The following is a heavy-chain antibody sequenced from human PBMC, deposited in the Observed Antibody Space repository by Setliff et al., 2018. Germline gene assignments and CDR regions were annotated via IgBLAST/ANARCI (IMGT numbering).Heavy chain of an antibody. J-gene: IGHJ5*02. Sequence: SETLSLTCTVSGGSISTTYYFWGWIRQPPGGGLEWIGILYYTGATYYNPSLKSRVTISVDTPNNQFSLKLSSVTAADTAVFYCARGYAARVGFGNWFDPWGQGTLVTVSS. CDR3: ARGYAARVGFGNWFDP. V-gene: IGHV4-39*07. CDR1: GGSISTTYYF. CDR2: LYYTGAT. D-gene: IGHD6-6*01.